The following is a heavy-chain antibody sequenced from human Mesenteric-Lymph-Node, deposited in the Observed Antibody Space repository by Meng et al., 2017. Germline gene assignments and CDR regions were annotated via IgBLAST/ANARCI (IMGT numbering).Heavy chain of an antibody. Sequence: ASVKVSCKASGGTFSSYAISWVRQAPGQGLEWMGIINPSGGSTSYAQKFQGRVTMTRDTSTSTVYMELSSLRSEDTAVYYCARSSVGANDAFDIWGQGTMVTVSS. D-gene: IGHD1-26*01. CDR2: INPSGGST. V-gene: IGHV1-46*01. CDR3: ARSSVGANDAFDI. CDR1: GGTFSSYA. J-gene: IGHJ3*02.